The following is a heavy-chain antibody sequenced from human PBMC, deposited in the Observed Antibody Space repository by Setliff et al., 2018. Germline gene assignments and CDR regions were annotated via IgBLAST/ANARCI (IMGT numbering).Heavy chain of an antibody. J-gene: IGHJ4*02. V-gene: IGHV4-34*01. CDR1: GASFSDYY. Sequence: SETLSLTCTVYGASFSDYYWGWIRQPPGKGLEWIAEINHSGSTNYNPSLKSRLTISVDTSKNQFSLKLSSVTAADTAMYYCRFWSHNYQNDYWGQGTLVTVSS. CDR3: RFWSHNYQNDY. CDR2: INHSGST. D-gene: IGHD3-3*01.